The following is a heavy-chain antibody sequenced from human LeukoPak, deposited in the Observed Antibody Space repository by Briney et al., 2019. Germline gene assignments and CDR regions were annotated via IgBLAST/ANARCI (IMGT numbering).Heavy chain of an antibody. CDR3: AAGSSGLLTDCGGDCYNFDY. CDR1: GGTFSSYA. J-gene: IGHJ4*02. Sequence: GSLVKVSCKVSGGTFSSYAISWVRQAPGRGLEWMGWTIPIFGTANYAQMFQGRVTITADESTSTAYMELSSLRSEDTDVYYCAAGSSGLLTDCGGDCYNFDYWGQGTLVTVSS. CDR2: TIPIFGTA. D-gene: IGHD2-21*01. V-gene: IGHV1-69*01.